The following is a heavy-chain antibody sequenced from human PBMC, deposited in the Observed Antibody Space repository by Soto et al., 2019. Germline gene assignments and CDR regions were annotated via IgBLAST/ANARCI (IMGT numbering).Heavy chain of an antibody. CDR2: ISAYNGTT. CDR1: GYTFTSYG. J-gene: IGHJ4*02. CDR3: ARDRSHYLDY. D-gene: IGHD2-15*01. Sequence: DSVKVSCKASGYTFTSYGISWVRQAPGQGLEWMGWISAYNGTTNYAQKLQGRVTMTTDTSTSTAYMELRSLRSDDTAVYYCARDRSHYLDYWGQGTVVSVSS. V-gene: IGHV1-18*04.